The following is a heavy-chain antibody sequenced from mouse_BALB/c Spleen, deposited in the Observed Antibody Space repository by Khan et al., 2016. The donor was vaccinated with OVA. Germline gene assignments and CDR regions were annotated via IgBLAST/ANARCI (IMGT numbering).Heavy chain of an antibody. J-gene: IGHJ4*01. D-gene: IGHD2-3*01. CDR2: MSYSGST. V-gene: IGHV3-2*02. CDR1: GYSITSDYA. Sequence: EVQLQESGPGLVKPSQSLSLTCTVTGYSITSDYAWNWIRQFPGNKLEWMGYMSYSGSTSYNPSLKSRISITRDTSKNQFFLQLNSVTTEDTATYDCARDGSRYNYAMDYWGQGTAVTVSS. CDR3: ARDGSRYNYAMDY.